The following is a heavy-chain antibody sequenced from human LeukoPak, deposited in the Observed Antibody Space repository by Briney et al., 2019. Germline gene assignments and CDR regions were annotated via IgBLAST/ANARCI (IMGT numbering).Heavy chain of an antibody. D-gene: IGHD3-22*01. J-gene: IGHJ4*02. CDR2: ISGSGGIT. V-gene: IGHV3-23*01. CDR1: GFTVSSNY. CDR3: AKDPTDFDSTGQTYFDY. Sequence: GGSLRLSCAASGFTVSSNYMSWVRQAPGKGLEWVSGISGSGGITHYADSVRGRFTISRDNSKNMLYLQMSSLRGEDTAVYYCAKDPTDFDSTGQTYFDYWGQGTLVTVSS.